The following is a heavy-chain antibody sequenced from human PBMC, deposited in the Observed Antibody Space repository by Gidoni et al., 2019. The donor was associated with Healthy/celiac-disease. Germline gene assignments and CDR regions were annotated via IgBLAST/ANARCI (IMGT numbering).Heavy chain of an antibody. V-gene: IGHV3-30*18. CDR1: GFTFSSYG. CDR2: IAYDGSNK. D-gene: IGHD3-10*01. Sequence: QVQLVESGGGVVQPGRSLRPSCPASGFTFSSYGMHWVRQAPGKGLEWVAVIAYDGSNKYYADSVKGRFTISRDNSKNTLYLQMNSLRAEDTAVYYCAKILYGSGSYGYWFDPWGQGTLVTVSS. J-gene: IGHJ5*02. CDR3: AKILYGSGSYGYWFDP.